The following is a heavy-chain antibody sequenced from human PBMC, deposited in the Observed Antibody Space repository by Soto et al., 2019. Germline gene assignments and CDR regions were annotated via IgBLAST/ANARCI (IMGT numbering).Heavy chain of an antibody. D-gene: IGHD2-15*01. CDR1: GYTFTGYY. CDR3: STGPTTHS. Sequence: QVQLVQSGAEVKKPGASVKVSCKTSGYTFTGYYIHWVRQAPGQGLEWMGCINPNSGATNYAQKFRGWVTMTRDTSISTAYMEVSRLTSDDTAVYYWSTGPTTHSWGQGTLVTVSS. CDR2: INPNSGAT. J-gene: IGHJ4*02. V-gene: IGHV1-2*04.